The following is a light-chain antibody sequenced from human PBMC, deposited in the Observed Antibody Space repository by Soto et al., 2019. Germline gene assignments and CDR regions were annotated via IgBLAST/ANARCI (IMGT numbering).Light chain of an antibody. CDR1: QTVNSDY. V-gene: IGKV3-11*01. Sequence: EIVFTQSPGTLSLSPGETATLSCRASQTVNSDYLAWFQQRPGQAPRLLIYDASNRATGIPARFSGSGSGTEFTLTISSLEPEDFAVYYCQQRSNWTLTFGPGTQVDIK. CDR2: DAS. CDR3: QQRSNWTLT. J-gene: IGKJ3*01.